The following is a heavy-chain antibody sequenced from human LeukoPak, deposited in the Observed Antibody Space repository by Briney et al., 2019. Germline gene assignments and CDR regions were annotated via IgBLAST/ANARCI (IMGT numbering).Heavy chain of an antibody. CDR2: MSYDGSNK. CDR3: AKDFRIAAAGSATDYFDY. CDR1: GFTFSSYG. J-gene: IGHJ4*02. Sequence: GGSLRLSCAASGFTFSSYGMHWVRQAPGEGLEWVSVMSYDGSNKYYADSVKGRFTISRDNSKNTLYLQMNSLRAEDTAVYYCAKDFRIAAAGSATDYFDYWGQGTLVTVSS. D-gene: IGHD6-13*01. V-gene: IGHV3-30*18.